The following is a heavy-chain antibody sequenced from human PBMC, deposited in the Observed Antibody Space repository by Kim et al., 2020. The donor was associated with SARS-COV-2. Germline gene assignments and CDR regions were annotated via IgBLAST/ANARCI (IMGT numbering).Heavy chain of an antibody. Sequence: GGSLRLSCAASGFTFSSYAMHWVRQAPGKGLEWVAVISYDGSNKYYADSVKGRFTISRDNSKNTLYLQMNSLRAEDTAVYYCARVFHYGDYVDYWGQGTL. J-gene: IGHJ4*02. CDR3: ARVFHYGDYVDY. CDR2: ISYDGSNK. V-gene: IGHV3-30*04. CDR1: GFTFSSYA. D-gene: IGHD4-17*01.